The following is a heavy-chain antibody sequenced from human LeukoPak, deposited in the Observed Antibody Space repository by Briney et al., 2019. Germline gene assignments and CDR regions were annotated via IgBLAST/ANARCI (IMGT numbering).Heavy chain of an antibody. J-gene: IGHJ6*03. Sequence: GGSLRLSCAASGFTFSSYGMHWVRQAPGKGLEWVAYIQFDGSNEQYADSVKGRFSISRDSSKNILYLQMNSLRAEDTAVYYCAKDRCSNGIGCYYYYMDVWGKGTTVTISS. CDR1: GFTFSSYG. V-gene: IGHV3-30*02. D-gene: IGHD2-8*01. CDR3: AKDRCSNGIGCYYYYMDV. CDR2: IQFDGSNE.